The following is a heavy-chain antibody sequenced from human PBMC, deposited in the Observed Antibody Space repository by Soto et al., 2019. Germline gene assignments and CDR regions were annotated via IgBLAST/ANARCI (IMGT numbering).Heavy chain of an antibody. V-gene: IGHV1-3*01. CDR3: ARGGLVKPFGEYVWGTYRGFVN. CDR2: INAINGNT. J-gene: IGHJ1*01. Sequence: ASVKVSCKASGYTFTGYAMHWVRLAPGQRLEWMGQINAINGNTRYSQNFQGRLSITRDISATTAYMELSSLTSEDTTFYYCARGGLVKPFGEYVWGTYRGFVNWGQGTLVTVSS. D-gene: IGHD3-16*02. CDR1: GYTFTGYA.